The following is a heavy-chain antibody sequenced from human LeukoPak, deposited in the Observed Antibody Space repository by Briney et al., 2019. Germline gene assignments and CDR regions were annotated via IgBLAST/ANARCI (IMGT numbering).Heavy chain of an antibody. V-gene: IGHV1-2*02. CDR1: GYTFTGYY. Sequence: ASVKVSCKVSGYTFTGYYMHWVRQAPGQGPEWMGWINPNSGGTNYAQNFEGRVTMTRDTSISTAYMELSRLTSDDTAVYYCARDGRTMASSQPYYFDSWGQGTLVTVSS. D-gene: IGHD5-24*01. CDR3: ARDGRTMASSQPYYFDS. CDR2: INPNSGGT. J-gene: IGHJ4*02.